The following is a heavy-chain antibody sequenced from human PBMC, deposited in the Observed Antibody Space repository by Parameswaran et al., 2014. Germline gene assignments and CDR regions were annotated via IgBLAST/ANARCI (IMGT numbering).Heavy chain of an antibody. V-gene: IGHV4-31*02. J-gene: IGHJ3*02. CDR3: AREPKPQFLTTVTTYDAFDI. Sequence: RWIRQPPGKGLEWIGYIYYSGSTYYNPSLKSRVTISVDTSKNQFSLKLSSVTAADTAVYYCAREPKPQFLTTVTTYDAFDIWGQGTMVTVSS. D-gene: IGHD4-17*01. CDR2: IYYSGST.